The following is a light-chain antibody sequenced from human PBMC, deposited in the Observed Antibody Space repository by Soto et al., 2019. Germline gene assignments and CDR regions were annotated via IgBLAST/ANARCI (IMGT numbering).Light chain of an antibody. V-gene: IGLV2-23*02. CDR1: SSDVGRYNF. J-gene: IGLJ1*01. CDR2: EVS. CDR3: CSDAGSGVYV. Sequence: QSVLTQPASVSGSPGQSITISCTGTSSDVGRYNFVSWYQRHPGKAPKVMIYEVSKRPSGVSNRFSDSKSGNTASLTISGLQAEDEADYYCCSDAGSGVYVFGTGTKVTVL.